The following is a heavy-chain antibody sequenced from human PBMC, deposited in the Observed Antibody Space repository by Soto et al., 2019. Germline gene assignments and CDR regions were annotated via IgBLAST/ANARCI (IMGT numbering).Heavy chain of an antibody. D-gene: IGHD2-8*02. V-gene: IGHV4-34*01. Sequence: PSETLSLTCAVYGGSFSDHYWSWIRQTPGKGLEWIGEINHSGSANYNPSFKSRVTISVDTSKNQFSLKLTSVTAADTAVYYCALTRGGARTEFWGQGTLVTVSS. CDR2: INHSGSA. J-gene: IGHJ4*02. CDR1: GGSFSDHY. CDR3: ALTRGGARTEF.